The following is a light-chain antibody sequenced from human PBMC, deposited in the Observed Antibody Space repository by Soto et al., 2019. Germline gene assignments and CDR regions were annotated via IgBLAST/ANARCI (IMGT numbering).Light chain of an antibody. Sequence: QSVLTQPRSVSGSPGQSVTISCTGTSSDVGRYNYVSWYQQHPGRAPKLMIYDVSERPSGVPDHFSGSKSGNTASLTISGLQAEDEADYYCCSYAGTYPVFGGGTQLTVL. CDR2: DVS. CDR1: SSDVGRYNY. V-gene: IGLV2-11*01. J-gene: IGLJ7*01. CDR3: CSYAGTYPV.